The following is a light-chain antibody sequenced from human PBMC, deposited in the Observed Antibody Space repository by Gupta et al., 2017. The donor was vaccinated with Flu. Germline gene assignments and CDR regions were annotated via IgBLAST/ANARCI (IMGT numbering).Light chain of an antibody. J-gene: IGKJ3*01. CDR3: QQYDGSAFT. CDR1: QSVSSTY. CDR2: SAS. Sequence: DIVLTQSPGTLSLSPGEGATLSCRASQSVSSTYLAWYQQKPGQAPRLLIYSASSRATGIPDRFSGSGSGTDFTLSISKLEPEDFAVYYCQQYDGSAFTSGPGTKVDV. V-gene: IGKV3-20*01.